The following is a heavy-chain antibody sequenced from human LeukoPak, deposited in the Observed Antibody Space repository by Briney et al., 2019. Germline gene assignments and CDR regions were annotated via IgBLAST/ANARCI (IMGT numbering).Heavy chain of an antibody. D-gene: IGHD2-15*01. V-gene: IGHV3-21*01. J-gene: IGHJ4*02. CDR2: ISSGSDYI. CDR1: GFTFSSYS. Sequence: PGGSLRLSCAASGFTFSSYSMDWVRQAPGKGLEWVSLISSGSDYIYYADSVKGRFTISRDNATNSLYLQMNSLRAEDTAVYYCARQYCSGGSCYLTTDYWGQGTLVTVSS. CDR3: ARQYCSGGSCYLTTDY.